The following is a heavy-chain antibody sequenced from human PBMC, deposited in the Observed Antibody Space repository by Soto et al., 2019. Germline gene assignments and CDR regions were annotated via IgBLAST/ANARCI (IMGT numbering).Heavy chain of an antibody. J-gene: IGHJ4*02. Sequence: QVQLLQSGAEVKKPGASVKVSCKASGYTFTSYDSNWVRQATGQGLEWMGWMKPISGNTGYAQKFQGRVTRTRNTYISTAYMELSSLRSADTAVYYCARGSITVSTFDWGQGTLVTVSS. CDR2: MKPISGNT. V-gene: IGHV1-8*01. CDR1: GYTFTSYD. CDR3: ARGSITVSTFD. D-gene: IGHD4-17*01.